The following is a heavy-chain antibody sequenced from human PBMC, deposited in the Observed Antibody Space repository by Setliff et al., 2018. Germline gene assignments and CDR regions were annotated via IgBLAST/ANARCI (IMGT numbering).Heavy chain of an antibody. J-gene: IGHJ6*02. CDR3: ARVSNHYDYGDVDLSDYYYYGMDV. D-gene: IGHD4-17*01. CDR1: GGTFGNHG. Sequence: AASVKVSCKASGGTFGNHGISWVRQAPGQGLEWMGGIIPILAITNYAQKFQGRVTITAEESATTASMELTSLRSEDTAVYYCARVSNHYDYGDVDLSDYYYYGMDVWGQGTTVTVSS. CDR2: IIPILAIT. V-gene: IGHV1-69*10.